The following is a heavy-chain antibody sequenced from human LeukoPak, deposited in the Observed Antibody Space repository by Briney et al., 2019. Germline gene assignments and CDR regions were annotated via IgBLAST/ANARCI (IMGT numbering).Heavy chain of an antibody. J-gene: IGHJ4*02. CDR1: GGSISSYY. Sequence: SETLSLTCTVSGGSISSYYWSWIRQPPGKGLEWIGYIYYSGSTNYNPSLKSRVTISVDTSKNQFSLKLSSVTAADTAVYYCARGPYSSSWYYGAYFDYWGQGTLVTVSS. V-gene: IGHV4-59*01. D-gene: IGHD6-13*01. CDR2: IYYSGST. CDR3: ARGPYSSSWYYGAYFDY.